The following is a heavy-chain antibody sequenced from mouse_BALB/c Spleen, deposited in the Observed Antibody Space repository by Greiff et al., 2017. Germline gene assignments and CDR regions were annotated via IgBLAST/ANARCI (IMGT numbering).Heavy chain of an antibody. CDR2: ISNGGGST. V-gene: IGHV5-12-2*01. Sequence: EVKLVESGGGLVQPGGSLKLSCAASGFTFSSYTMSWVRQTPEKRLEWVAYISNGGGSTYYPDTVKGRFTISRDNAKNTLYLEMSSLRSEDTAMYYCARDQYGNYAWFAYWGQGTLVTVSA. CDR1: GFTFSSYT. J-gene: IGHJ3*01. D-gene: IGHD2-10*02. CDR3: ARDQYGNYAWFAY.